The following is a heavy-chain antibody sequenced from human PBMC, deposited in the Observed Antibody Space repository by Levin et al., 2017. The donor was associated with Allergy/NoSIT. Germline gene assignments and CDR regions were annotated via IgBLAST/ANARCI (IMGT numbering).Heavy chain of an antibody. CDR2: INHSGST. J-gene: IGHJ4*02. CDR3: ARVLYGSGSYYNRGPGRKGYFDY. D-gene: IGHD3-10*01. CDR1: GGSFSGYY. V-gene: IGHV4-34*01. Sequence: SQTLSLTCAVYGGSFSGYYWSWIRQPPGKGLEWIGEINHSGSTNYNPSLTSRVTISVDTSKNQFSLKLSSVTAADTAVYYCARVLYGSGSYYNRGPGRKGYFDYWGQGTLVTVSS.